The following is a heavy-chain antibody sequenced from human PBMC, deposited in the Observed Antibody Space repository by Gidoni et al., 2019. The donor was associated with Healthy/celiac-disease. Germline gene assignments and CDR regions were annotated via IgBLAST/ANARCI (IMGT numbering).Heavy chain of an antibody. D-gene: IGHD4-17*01. CDR3: ARHRLRLDAFDI. J-gene: IGHJ3*02. CDR1: GDSITSYC. Sequence: QVQLQESGPGLVKPSETLSLTCTVSGDSITSYCWSWVRQPPVRRLESIGYIGNSGITNYNPSLKSRVTISVDTSKNQFSLRLISVTAADTAVYYCARHRLRLDAFDIWGQGTMVTVSS. V-gene: IGHV4-59*08. CDR2: IGNSGIT.